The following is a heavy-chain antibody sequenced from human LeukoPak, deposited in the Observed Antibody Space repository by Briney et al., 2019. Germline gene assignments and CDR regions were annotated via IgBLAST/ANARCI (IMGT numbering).Heavy chain of an antibody. D-gene: IGHD5-24*01. CDR3: ARDATTPGAFDI. Sequence: SETLSLTCTVSGGSISSYYWSWIRQPPGKGLEWIGYIYYSGSTNYNPSLKSRVTISVDTSKSQFSRKLSSVTAADTAVYYCARDATTPGAFDIWGQGTMVTVSS. J-gene: IGHJ3*02. CDR2: IYYSGST. CDR1: GGSISSYY. V-gene: IGHV4-59*01.